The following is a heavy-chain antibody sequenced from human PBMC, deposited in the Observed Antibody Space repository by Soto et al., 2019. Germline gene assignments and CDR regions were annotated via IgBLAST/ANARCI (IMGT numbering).Heavy chain of an antibody. J-gene: IGHJ6*02. CDR3: ARAGVRSSSWVTGYCYHYCMDV. D-gene: IGHD6-13*01. V-gene: IGHV1-46*01. CDR1: GYTFTSYY. Sequence: GASVKVSRKASGYTFTSYYMHWVRQAPGQGLEWMGIINPSGGSTSYAQKFQGRVTTTMDTSTSTVYMELSSLRSEDTAEYYCARAGVRSSSWVTGYCYHYCMDVWGQGTTVTVSS. CDR2: INPSGGST.